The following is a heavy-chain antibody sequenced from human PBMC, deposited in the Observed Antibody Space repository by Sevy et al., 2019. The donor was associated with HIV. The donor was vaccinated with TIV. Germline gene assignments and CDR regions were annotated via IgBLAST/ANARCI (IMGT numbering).Heavy chain of an antibody. Sequence: GGSLRLSCAASGFTFSSYAMHWVRQAPGKGLEWVAVISYDGSNKYYADSVKGRFTISRDNSKNTLYLQMNSLRAEDTAVYYCARDGPSRSSDYWGQGTLVTVSS. CDR2: ISYDGSNK. D-gene: IGHD6-6*01. V-gene: IGHV3-30-3*01. CDR1: GFTFSSYA. CDR3: ARDGPSRSSDY. J-gene: IGHJ4*02.